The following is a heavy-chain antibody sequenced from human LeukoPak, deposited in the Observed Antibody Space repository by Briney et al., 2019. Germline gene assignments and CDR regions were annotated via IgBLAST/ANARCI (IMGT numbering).Heavy chain of an antibody. CDR2: IYYSGST. CDR1: GGSISSYY. V-gene: IGHV4-59*01. CDR3: ARVHCSGGSCYSLDYYYYYGMDV. J-gene: IGHJ6*04. D-gene: IGHD2-15*01. Sequence: SETLSLTCTVSGGSISSYYWSWIRQPPGKGLEWIGYIYYSGSTNYNPSLKSRVIISVDTSKNQFSLKLSSVTAADTAVYYCARVHCSGGSCYSLDYYYYYGMDVWGKGTTVTVSS.